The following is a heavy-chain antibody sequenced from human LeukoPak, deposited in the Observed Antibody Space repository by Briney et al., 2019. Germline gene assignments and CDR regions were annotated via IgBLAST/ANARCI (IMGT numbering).Heavy chain of an antibody. Sequence: ASVKVSCKASGGTFSSYAISWVRQDPGQGLEWMGWISAYNGNTNYAQKLQGGVTMTTDTSTSTAYMELRSLRSDDTAVYYCARVPIQLPIAAAGTDNWFDPWGQGTLVTVSS. CDR2: ISAYNGNT. J-gene: IGHJ5*02. CDR1: GGTFSSYA. V-gene: IGHV1-18*01. D-gene: IGHD6-13*01. CDR3: ARVPIQLPIAAAGTDNWFDP.